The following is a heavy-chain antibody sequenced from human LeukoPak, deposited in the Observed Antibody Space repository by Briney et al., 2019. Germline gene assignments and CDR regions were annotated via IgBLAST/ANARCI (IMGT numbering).Heavy chain of an antibody. V-gene: IGHV7-4-1*02. CDR3: ATDLKKGDSGCFDY. Sequence: ASVKVSCKASGYTFTISALNWVRQAPGQGLEWMGWINTNTGNPTYAQGFTGRFVFSLDTSVSTAYLHISSLEAEDTAIYYCATDLKKGDSGCFDYWGQGTLVTVSS. D-gene: IGHD6-19*01. J-gene: IGHJ4*02. CDR2: INTNTGNP. CDR1: GYTFTISA.